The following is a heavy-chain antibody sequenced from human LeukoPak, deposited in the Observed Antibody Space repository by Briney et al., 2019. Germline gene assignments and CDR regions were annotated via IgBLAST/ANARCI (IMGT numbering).Heavy chain of an antibody. J-gene: IGHJ4*02. Sequence: ASVKVSCKASGYTFTDYYMHWVRQAPGQGLEWMGWINPNSGGTNYAQKFQGRVTMTRDTSISTAYMELSRLRSDDTAVYYCARGTTVVTPAANYWGQGTLVTVSS. V-gene: IGHV1-2*02. CDR1: GYTFTDYY. CDR3: ARGTTVVTPAANY. CDR2: INPNSGGT. D-gene: IGHD4-23*01.